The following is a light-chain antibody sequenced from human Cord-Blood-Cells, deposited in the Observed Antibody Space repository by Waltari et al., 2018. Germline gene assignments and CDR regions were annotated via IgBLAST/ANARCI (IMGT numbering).Light chain of an antibody. CDR3: QQRSNWPPMYT. Sequence: EIVLTQSPATLSLSPVERATLSCMASQSVSSYLAWYQQNPGQAPRLLIYDASNRATGIPARFSGSGSGTDFNLTISSLEPEDFAVYYCQQRSNWPPMYTFGQGTKLEIK. J-gene: IGKJ2*01. CDR1: QSVSSY. V-gene: IGKV3-11*01. CDR2: DAS.